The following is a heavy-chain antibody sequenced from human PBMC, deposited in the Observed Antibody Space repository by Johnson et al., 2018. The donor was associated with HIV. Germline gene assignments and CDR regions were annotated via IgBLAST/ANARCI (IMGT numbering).Heavy chain of an antibody. CDR1: GFTFSSYG. V-gene: IGHV3-30*03. D-gene: IGHD3-22*01. J-gene: IGHJ3*02. CDR3: ARYFGYYYDRWAFDI. Sequence: QVQLVESGGGMVQPGRSLRLSCAASGFTFSSYGMHWVRQAPGKGLEWVAVISSDGSNKYYADSVKGRFPIFRDNSKNTLYLQMNSLRVEDTAVYYCARYFGYYYDRWAFDIWGQGTMVTVSS. CDR2: ISSDGSNK.